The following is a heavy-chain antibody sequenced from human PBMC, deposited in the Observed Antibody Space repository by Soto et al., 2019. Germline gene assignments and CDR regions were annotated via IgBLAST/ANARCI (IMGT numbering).Heavy chain of an antibody. D-gene: IGHD3-3*01. Sequence: SETLSLTCTVSGGSISSGGYYWSWIRQHPGKGLEWIGYIYYSGSTYDNPSLKSRVTISVDTSKNQFSLKLSSVTAADTAVYYCARGGWATIFGVVARRHYYYGMDVWGQGTTVTVSS. V-gene: IGHV4-31*03. CDR1: GGSISSGGYY. CDR3: ARGGWATIFGVVARRHYYYGMDV. CDR2: IYYSGST. J-gene: IGHJ6*02.